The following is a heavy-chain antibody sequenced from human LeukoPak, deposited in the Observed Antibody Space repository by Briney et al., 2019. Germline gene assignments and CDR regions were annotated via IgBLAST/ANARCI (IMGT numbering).Heavy chain of an antibody. J-gene: IGHJ6*03. Sequence: GGSLRLSCAASGFTFSSYEMNWVRQAPGKGLEWVGFIRSKAYGGTTEYAASVKGRFTISRDDSKSIAYLQMNSLKTEDTAVYYCTRDRRITIFGVDPYYYYMDVWGKGTTVTASS. CDR2: IRSKAYGGTT. V-gene: IGHV3-49*04. CDR1: GFTFSSYE. CDR3: TRDRRITIFGVDPYYYYMDV. D-gene: IGHD3-3*01.